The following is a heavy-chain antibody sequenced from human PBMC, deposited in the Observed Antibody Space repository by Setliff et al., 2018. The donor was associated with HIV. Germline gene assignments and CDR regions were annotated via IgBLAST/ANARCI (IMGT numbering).Heavy chain of an antibody. CDR1: GESFSRYY. J-gene: IGHJ4*02. D-gene: IGHD2-15*01. V-gene: IGHV4-34*01. Sequence: PSETLSLTCAVYGESFSRYYFTWIRQAPGRGLEWIGEINPGGSATYNPSLKSRVTISVDTSKNQFSLKLNTVTAADTAIYYCVLLEVPFIEGIAPPLWGQGSLVTV. CDR3: VLLEVPFIEGIAPPL. CDR2: INPGGSA.